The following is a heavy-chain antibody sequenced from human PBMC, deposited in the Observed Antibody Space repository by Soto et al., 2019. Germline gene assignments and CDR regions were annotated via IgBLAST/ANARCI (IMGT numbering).Heavy chain of an antibody. J-gene: IGHJ4*02. V-gene: IGHV2-26*01. Sequence: GSGPTLVNPTETLTLTCTVSGFSLSNARMGVSWIRQPPGKALEWLAHIFSNDEKSYSTSLKSRLTISKDTSKSQVVLTMTNMDPVDTATYYCARTHYYYDSSGYTGFDYWGQGTLVTVSS. CDR1: GFSLSNARMG. D-gene: IGHD3-22*01. CDR3: ARTHYYYDSSGYTGFDY. CDR2: IFSNDEK.